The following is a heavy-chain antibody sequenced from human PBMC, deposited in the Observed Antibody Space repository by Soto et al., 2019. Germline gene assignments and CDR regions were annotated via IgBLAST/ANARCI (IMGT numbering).Heavy chain of an antibody. Sequence: QVQLVESGGGVVQPGRSLRLSCAASGFTFSSYGMHWVRQAPGKGLEWVAVISDAGSNKYYADSVKGRFTISRDNSKNTLYLQMNSLRAEDTAVYYCAKDQSWIQLWYDWYFDLWGRGTLVTVSS. V-gene: IGHV3-30*18. CDR1: GFTFSSYG. D-gene: IGHD5-18*01. J-gene: IGHJ2*01. CDR3: AKDQSWIQLWYDWYFDL. CDR2: ISDAGSNK.